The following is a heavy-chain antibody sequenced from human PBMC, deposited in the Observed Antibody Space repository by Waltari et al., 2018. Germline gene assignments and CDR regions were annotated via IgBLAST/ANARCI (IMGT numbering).Heavy chain of an antibody. D-gene: IGHD5-18*01. J-gene: IGHJ4*02. CDR1: GGSISSYY. Sequence: QVQLQESGPGLVKPSETLSLTCPVSGGSISSYYWSWLRQPPGKGLEWIGYIYYSGSTNYNPSLKSRVTISVDTSKNQFSLKLSSVTAADTAVYYCARDTAMVKGSFDYWGQGTLVTVSS. V-gene: IGHV4-59*01. CDR2: IYYSGST. CDR3: ARDTAMVKGSFDY.